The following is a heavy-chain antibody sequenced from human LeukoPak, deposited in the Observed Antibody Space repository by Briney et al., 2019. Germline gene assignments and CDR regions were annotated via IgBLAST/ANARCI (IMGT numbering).Heavy chain of an antibody. CDR1: GYTFTSYG. CDR2: ISAYNGNT. J-gene: IGHJ4*02. D-gene: IGHD4-17*01. V-gene: IGHV1-18*01. Sequence: GASVKVSCKASGYTFTSYGISWVRQAPGQGLEWMGWISAYNGNTNYAQKLQGRVTMTTDTSTSTAYMELRSLRSDDTAVYYCARDRKTRPMTTVTPFDYWGQGTLVTVSS. CDR3: ARDRKTRPMTTVTPFDY.